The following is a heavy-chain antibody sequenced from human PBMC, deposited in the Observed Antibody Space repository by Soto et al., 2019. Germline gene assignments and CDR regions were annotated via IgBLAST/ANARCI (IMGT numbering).Heavy chain of an antibody. CDR3: VGNWNFGYLDY. CDR1: GGSISSGGYS. CDR2: HYHSGST. Sequence: PSETLSLTCTVSGGSISSGGYSWSWLRQPPGKGLEWIGYHYHSGSTYYNSSLKSRVTISVDRSKNQFSLTLICVTAADTAVYYCVGNWNFGYLDYWRQGTLVTVSS. J-gene: IGHJ4*02. V-gene: IGHV4-30-2*01. D-gene: IGHD1-7*01.